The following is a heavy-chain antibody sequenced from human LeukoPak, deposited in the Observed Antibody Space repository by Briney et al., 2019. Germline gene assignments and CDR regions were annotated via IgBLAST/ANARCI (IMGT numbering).Heavy chain of an antibody. J-gene: IGHJ4*02. CDR2: IFYSGST. Sequence: SETLSLTCTVSGGSISSSNYYWGWIRQPPGKGLEWIGSIFYSGSTYYNPSLKSRVTISVDTSKNQFSLKLSSVTAADTAVYYCASVRSGSTIDYWGQGTLVTVSS. D-gene: IGHD1-26*01. CDR1: GGSISSSNYY. CDR3: ASVRSGSTIDY. V-gene: IGHV4-39*07.